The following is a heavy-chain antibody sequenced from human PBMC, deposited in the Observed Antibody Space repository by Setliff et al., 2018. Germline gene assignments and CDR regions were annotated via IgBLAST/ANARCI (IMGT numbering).Heavy chain of an antibody. CDR2: IFYSDTT. D-gene: IGHD3-10*01. V-gene: IGHV4-59*11. CDR3: ARDRATVIRGVTSFFYYYMDV. J-gene: IGHJ6*03. CDR1: GGSIGPHY. Sequence: SETLSLTCTVSGGSIGPHYWSWIRQAPGKGLEWIGHIFYSDTTKYNPSLESRAAISVDSSKNQFSLKLRSVTAADTAVYYCARDRATVIRGVTSFFYYYMDVWGGGTTVTVSS.